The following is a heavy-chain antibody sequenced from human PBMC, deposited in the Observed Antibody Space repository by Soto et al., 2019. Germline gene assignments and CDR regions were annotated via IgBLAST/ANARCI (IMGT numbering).Heavy chain of an antibody. CDR3: TSPNLIAARLRTSYYYGMDV. CDR1: GFTFEDYA. J-gene: IGHJ6*02. V-gene: IGHV3-49*03. Sequence: LRLACAASGFTFEDYAMSWFGQARGKGVEGGGFIRSKAYGGTTYSAASVTGRFTISSDDSKSTAYLQMNSLKTEATAVYYCTSPNLIAARLRTSYYYGMDVWGQGTTVTVSS. D-gene: IGHD6-6*01. CDR2: IRSKAYGGTT.